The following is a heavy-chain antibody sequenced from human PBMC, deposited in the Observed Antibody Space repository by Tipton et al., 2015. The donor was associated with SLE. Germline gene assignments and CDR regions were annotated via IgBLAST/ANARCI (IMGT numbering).Heavy chain of an antibody. V-gene: IGHV4-59*01. CDR2: ISYSGST. CDR3: ARRSYGALDY. Sequence: LRLSCTVSGGSISSYYWSWIRQPPGKGLEWIGYISYSGSTNYNPSLKSRVTISVDTPKNQFSLKLSSVTAADTAVYYCARRSYGALDYWGQGTLVTVSS. J-gene: IGHJ4*02. D-gene: IGHD4-17*01. CDR1: GGSISSYY.